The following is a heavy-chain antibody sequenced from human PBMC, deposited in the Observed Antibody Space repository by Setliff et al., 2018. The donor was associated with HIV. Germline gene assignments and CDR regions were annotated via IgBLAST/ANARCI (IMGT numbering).Heavy chain of an antibody. CDR1: GVNFNNYI. V-gene: IGHV1-69*05. D-gene: IGHD3-3*01. Sequence: SVKVSCKASGVNFNNYILSWVRQAPGEGLEWMGGITPFFRTPKYAQKFQGRVTISTDESTKTGYMELSSVTCADTAVYYCVGLWRGLWTTSPGDQYYGMDVWGQGTTVTVSS. J-gene: IGHJ6*02. CDR3: VGLWRGLWTTSPGDQYYGMDV. CDR2: ITPFFRTP.